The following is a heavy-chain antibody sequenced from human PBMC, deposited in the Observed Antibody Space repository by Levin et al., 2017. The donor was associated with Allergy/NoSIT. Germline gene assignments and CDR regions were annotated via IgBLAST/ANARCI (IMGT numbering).Heavy chain of an antibody. Sequence: GESLKISCAASGFTFSSYDMHWVRQATGKGLEWVSAIGTAGDTYYPGSVKGRFTISRENAKNSLYLQMNSLRAGDTAVYYCARAKLLWFGELSIDAFDIWGQGTMVTVSS. CDR2: IGTAGDT. CDR1: GFTFSSYD. CDR3: ARAKLLWFGELSIDAFDI. J-gene: IGHJ3*02. D-gene: IGHD3-10*01. V-gene: IGHV3-13*04.